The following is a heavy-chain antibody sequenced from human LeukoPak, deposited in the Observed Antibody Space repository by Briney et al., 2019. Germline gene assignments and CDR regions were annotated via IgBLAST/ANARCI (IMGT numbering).Heavy chain of an antibody. CDR1: GFTFSSYA. J-gene: IGHJ4*02. D-gene: IGHD2-21*01. V-gene: IGHV3-23*01. CDR3: AKDLRVVVIAHGGFDY. CDR2: ISGSGGST. Sequence: GGSLRLSCAASGFTFSSYAMSWVRQAPGKGLEWVSAISGSGGSTYYADSVKGRFTISRDNSKNTLYLQMNSLRAEDTAVYYCAKDLRVVVIAHGGFDYWGQGTLVTVSS.